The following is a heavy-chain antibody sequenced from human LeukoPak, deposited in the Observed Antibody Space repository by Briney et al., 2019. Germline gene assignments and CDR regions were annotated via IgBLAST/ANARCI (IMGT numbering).Heavy chain of an antibody. CDR2: IYYSGST. V-gene: IGHV4-31*03. D-gene: IGHD5-18*01. CDR1: GGSISSGGYY. J-gene: IGHJ4*02. Sequence: SQTLSLTCTVSGGSISSGGYYWSWIRQHPGKGLEWIGYIYYSGSTYYNPSLKSRVTISVDTSKNQFSLRLSSVTAADTAVYYCARGAAEYSYGWGQGTLVTVSS. CDR3: ARGAAEYSYG.